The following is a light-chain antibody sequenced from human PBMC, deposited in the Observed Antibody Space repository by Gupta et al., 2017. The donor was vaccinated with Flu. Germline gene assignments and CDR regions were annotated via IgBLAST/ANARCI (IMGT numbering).Light chain of an antibody. CDR3: YYYAPSASSYVI. Sequence: SVLTQPPSVSGAPGQRVTISCTWSSSNIGADYTVHWYHQVPGSAHKRLMYVNNKRTSGVPDRFAGSTSCTSDSPAPHALQAKDDAEDHYYYYAPSASSYVIFGGGTKLTVL. J-gene: IGLJ2*01. CDR1: SSNIGADYT. CDR2: VNN. V-gene: IGLV1-40*01.